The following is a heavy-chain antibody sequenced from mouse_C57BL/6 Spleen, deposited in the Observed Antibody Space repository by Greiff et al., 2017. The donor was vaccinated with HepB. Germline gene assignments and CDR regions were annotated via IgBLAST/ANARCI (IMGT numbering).Heavy chain of an antibody. J-gene: IGHJ3*01. CDR3: ARARWDDY. CDR1: GYTFTDYN. CDR2: INPNNGGT. D-gene: IGHD3-3*01. V-gene: IGHV1-18*01. Sequence: VQLKQSGPELVKPGASVKIPCKASGYTFTDYNMDWVKQSHGKSLEWIGDINPNNGGTIYNQKFKGKATLTVDKSSSTAYMELRSLTSEDTAVYYCARARWDDYGGQGTLVTVSA.